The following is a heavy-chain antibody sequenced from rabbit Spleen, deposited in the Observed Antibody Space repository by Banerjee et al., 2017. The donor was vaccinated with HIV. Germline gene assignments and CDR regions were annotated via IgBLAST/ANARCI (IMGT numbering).Heavy chain of an antibody. J-gene: IGHJ6*01. CDR1: GFTLSSYY. V-gene: IGHV1S7*01. Sequence: EESGGGLVQPEGSLTLTCKASGFTLSSYYMNWVRQAPGKGLEWIGYIDPVFGITYYANWVNGRFSISRENAQNTVLLQMTSLTAADTATYFCARDGAGGSYFALWGPGTLVTVS. D-gene: IGHD8-1*01. CDR2: IDPVFGIT. CDR3: ARDGAGGSYFAL.